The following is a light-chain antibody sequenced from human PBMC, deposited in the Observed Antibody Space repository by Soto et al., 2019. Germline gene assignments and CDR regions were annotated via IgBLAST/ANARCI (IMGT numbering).Light chain of an antibody. Sequence: QSVLTQPASVSGSPGQSITISCTGTSSDVGSYNLVSWYQQHPGKAPKLIIYEVTKRPSGVSNRFSGSKSGNTASLTISGLQAEDEAEYYCCSYAGSSTWVFGGGTKVTVL. CDR3: CSYAGSSTWV. CDR2: EVT. J-gene: IGLJ3*02. V-gene: IGLV2-23*02. CDR1: SSDVGSYNL.